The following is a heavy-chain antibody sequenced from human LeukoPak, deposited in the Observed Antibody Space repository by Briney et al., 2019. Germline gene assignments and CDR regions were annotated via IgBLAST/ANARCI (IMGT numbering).Heavy chain of an antibody. Sequence: SETLSLTCTASGGSISSYYWSWIRQPAGKGLEWIGRIYTSGSTNYNPSLKSRVTMSVDTSKNQFSLKLSSVTAADTAVYYCARDGRYYYDSSGYYDWFDPWGQGTLVTVSS. D-gene: IGHD3-22*01. J-gene: IGHJ5*02. CDR2: IYTSGST. CDR1: GGSISSYY. V-gene: IGHV4-4*07. CDR3: ARDGRYYYDSSGYYDWFDP.